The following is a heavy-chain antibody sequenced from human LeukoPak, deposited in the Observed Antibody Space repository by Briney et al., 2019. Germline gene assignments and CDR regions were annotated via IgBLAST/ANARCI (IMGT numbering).Heavy chain of an antibody. J-gene: IGHJ3*01. Sequence: GSLRLSCAASGFTFSSYAMHWVRQAPGKGLEWVAVISYDGSNKYYADSVKGRFTISRDNSKNTLYLLMNSLRGEDTAVYYCARDQIRYSNSPEALDLWGQGTLVSVSS. CDR2: ISYDGSNK. CDR3: ARDQIRYSNSPEALDL. CDR1: GFTFSSYA. D-gene: IGHD5-18*01. V-gene: IGHV3-30-3*01.